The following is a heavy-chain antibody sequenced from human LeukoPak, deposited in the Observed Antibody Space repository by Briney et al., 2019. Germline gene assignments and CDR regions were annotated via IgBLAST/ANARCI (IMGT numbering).Heavy chain of an antibody. D-gene: IGHD3-10*01. CDR2: IYSGGST. CDR3: ARGYMVRGIIIAFDI. Sequence: PGGSLRLSCAASAFIVSSNYMSWVRQAPGKGLEWVSGIYSGGSTYYADSVKGRFTISRDNSKNTLYLQMNSLSAEDTAVYYCARGYMVRGIIIAFDIWGQGTMVTVSS. J-gene: IGHJ3*02. CDR1: AFIVSSNY. V-gene: IGHV3-53*01.